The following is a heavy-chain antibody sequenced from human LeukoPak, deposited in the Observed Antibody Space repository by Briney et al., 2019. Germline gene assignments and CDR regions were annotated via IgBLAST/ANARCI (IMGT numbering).Heavy chain of an antibody. CDR1: GDSISSGDYY. V-gene: IGHV4-61*02. D-gene: IGHD3-22*01. Sequence: SETLSLTCTVSGDSISSGDYYWSWIRQPAGKGLEWIGRISSSGSTNYNPSLKSRVTISVDTSKNQFSLKPSSVTAADTAVYFCARGPYSYDSSGAFDIWGQGTMVTVSS. J-gene: IGHJ3*02. CDR3: ARGPYSYDSSGAFDI. CDR2: ISSSGST.